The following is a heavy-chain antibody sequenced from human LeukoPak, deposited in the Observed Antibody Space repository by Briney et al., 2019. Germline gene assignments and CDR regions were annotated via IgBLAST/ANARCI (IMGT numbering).Heavy chain of an antibody. CDR2: INPNSGGT. CDR3: ASAVVGATTGPYFDY. Sequence: ASVKVSCKASGYTFTGYYMHWLRQAPGQGLEWMGWINPNSGGTNYAQKFQGRVTMTRDTSISTAYMELSRLRSDDTAGYYCASAVVGATTGPYFDYWGKGTLVTVSS. J-gene: IGHJ4*02. CDR1: GYTFTGYY. V-gene: IGHV1-2*02. D-gene: IGHD1-26*01.